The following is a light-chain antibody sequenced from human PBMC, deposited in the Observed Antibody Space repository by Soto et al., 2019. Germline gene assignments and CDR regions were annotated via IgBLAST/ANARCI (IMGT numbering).Light chain of an antibody. V-gene: IGLV2-14*01. CDR2: DVS. Sequence: QSALTQLASVSGSPGQSITISCTGTSNDVGGYNYVSWYQQHPGIAPKLMIYDVSNRPSGVSNRFSGSKSGNTASLTISGLQAEDEADYYCSSYRSSSIPFYVFGTGTKLTVL. CDR1: SNDVGGYNY. J-gene: IGLJ1*01. CDR3: SSYRSSSIPFYV.